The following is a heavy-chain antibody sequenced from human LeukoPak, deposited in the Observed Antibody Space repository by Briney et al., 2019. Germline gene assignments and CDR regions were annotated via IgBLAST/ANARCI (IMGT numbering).Heavy chain of an antibody. CDR3: ARERIGLEY. CDR2: IYYSGST. V-gene: IGHV4-59*12. Sequence: SETLSLTCTVSGASINSYYWSWIRQAPGKGLEWIGYIYYSGSTNYNPSLKSRVTISVDISKNQFSLKLSSVTAADTAVYYCARERIGLEYWGQGTLVTVSS. CDR1: GASINSYY. J-gene: IGHJ4*02. D-gene: IGHD1-26*01.